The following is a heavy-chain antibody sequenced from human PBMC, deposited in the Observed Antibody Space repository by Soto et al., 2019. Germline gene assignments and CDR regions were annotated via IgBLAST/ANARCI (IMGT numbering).Heavy chain of an antibody. J-gene: IGHJ5*02. CDR2: VSAYNGDT. CDR1: GYTFLNYG. V-gene: IGHV1-18*01. D-gene: IGHD2-2*01. CDR3: ARDMDPHCSSSRCFGNWFDP. Sequence: QVQLVQSGAEVKKPGASVRVSCKASGYTFLNYGVSRLRQAPGQGLEWMGWVSAYNGDTNYAQKVQGRVTMTTDASTTTAYMELRSLRSDDTAVYYCARDMDPHCSSSRCFGNWFDPWGQGTLVTVSS.